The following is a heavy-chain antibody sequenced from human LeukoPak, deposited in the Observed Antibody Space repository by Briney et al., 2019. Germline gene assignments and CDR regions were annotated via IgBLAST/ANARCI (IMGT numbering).Heavy chain of an antibody. CDR3: AKDKYSLLYGSGSYYNPFDY. Sequence: PGGSLRLSCAASGFTFSSYGMSWVRQAPGKGLEWVSAISGSGGSTYYADSVEGRFTISRDNSKNTLYLQMNSLRAEDTAVYYCAKDKYSLLYGSGSYYNPFDYWGQGTLVTVSS. J-gene: IGHJ4*02. CDR1: GFTFSSYG. V-gene: IGHV3-23*01. D-gene: IGHD3-10*01. CDR2: ISGSGGST.